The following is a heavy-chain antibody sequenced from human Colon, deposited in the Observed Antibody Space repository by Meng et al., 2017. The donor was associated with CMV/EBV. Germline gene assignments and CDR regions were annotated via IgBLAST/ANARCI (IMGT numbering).Heavy chain of an antibody. CDR3: TREGFDY. CDR1: GYTFTGYW. Sequence: QVQLVQSGVEVKKPGTSVNLSCKASGYTFTGYWMHWVRQAPGQGLEWMGRIKPSTGDTNYAQNFQGRVTVTRDTSISTVYMEVNSLTSDDTAVNYCTREGFDYWGQGALVTVSS. CDR2: IKPSTGDT. V-gene: IGHV1-2*06. J-gene: IGHJ4*02.